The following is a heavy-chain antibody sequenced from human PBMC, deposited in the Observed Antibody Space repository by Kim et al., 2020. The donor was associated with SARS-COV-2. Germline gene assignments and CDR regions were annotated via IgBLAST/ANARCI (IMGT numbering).Heavy chain of an antibody. J-gene: IGHJ4*02. CDR2: DGSST. V-gene: IGHV3-74*01. CDR3: ARVAEGY. Sequence: DGSSTSYADSVKGRFTISRDNAKNTLYLQMNSLRAEDTAVYYCARVAEGYWGQGTLVTVSS.